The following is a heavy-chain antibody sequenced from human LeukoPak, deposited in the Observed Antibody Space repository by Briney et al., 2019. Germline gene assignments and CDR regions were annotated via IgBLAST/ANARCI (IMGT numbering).Heavy chain of an antibody. CDR3: AREVWITLGQEVDYFDS. CDR1: GVSMSSSTSY. J-gene: IGHJ4*02. CDR2: IYYSGNT. Sequence: PSETLSLTCTVSGVSMSSSTSYWAWIRQSPGEGLEWIGTIYYSGNTYHNPSLISRVIMSVDTSKNQFSLKLTSVTAADTAVYFCAREVWITLGQEVDYFDSWGQGTLVTVSS. D-gene: IGHD3-10*01. V-gene: IGHV4-39*02.